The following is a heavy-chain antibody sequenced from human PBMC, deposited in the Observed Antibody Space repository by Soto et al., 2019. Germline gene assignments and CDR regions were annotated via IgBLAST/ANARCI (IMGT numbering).Heavy chain of an antibody. J-gene: IGHJ6*02. CDR3: ARDHYVYDILTGYGYYYGMDV. D-gene: IGHD3-9*01. CDR1: GGSISSGDYY. CDR2: IYYSGST. Sequence: PSATLSLTCTVSGGSISSGDYYWSWIRQPPGKGLEWIGYIYYSGSTYYNPSLKSRVTISVDTSKNQFSLKLSSVTAADTAVYYCARDHYVYDILTGYGYYYGMDVWGQGTTVTVSS. V-gene: IGHV4-30-4*01.